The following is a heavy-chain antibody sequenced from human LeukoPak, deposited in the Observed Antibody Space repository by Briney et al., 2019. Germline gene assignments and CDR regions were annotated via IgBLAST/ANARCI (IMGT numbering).Heavy chain of an antibody. CDR3: ARGAGGGNYHDAFDI. J-gene: IGHJ3*02. CDR2: ISSSSYI. CDR1: GFTFSSYS. V-gene: IGHV3-21*01. D-gene: IGHD1-26*01. Sequence: PGGSLRLSCAASGFTFSSYSMNWVRQAPGKGLEWVSSISSSSYIYYADSVKGRFTISRDNAKNSLYLQMNSLRAEDTAVYYCARGAGGGNYHDAFDIWGQGTMVTVSS.